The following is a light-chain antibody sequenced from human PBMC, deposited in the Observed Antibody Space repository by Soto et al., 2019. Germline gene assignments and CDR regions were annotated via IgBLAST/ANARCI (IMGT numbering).Light chain of an antibody. J-gene: IGKJ2*01. CDR3: QQYGDWPPDT. V-gene: IGKV3-15*01. CDR2: DAS. Sequence: EMVMTQSPATLSVSPGERATLSCRASQSVSRNLAWYQQKPGQPPRLLIYDASTRATGVPARFGGSGSGTEFTLTISGLQSEAFAVYYCQQYGDWPPDTFGQGTKLEI. CDR1: QSVSRN.